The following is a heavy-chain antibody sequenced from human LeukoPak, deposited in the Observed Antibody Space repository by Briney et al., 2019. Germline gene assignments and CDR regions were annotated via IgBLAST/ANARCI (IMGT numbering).Heavy chain of an antibody. CDR3: ARDKCSSTSCSWFDP. CDR2: INSDGSST. J-gene: IGHJ5*02. CDR1: GFTFSSYW. D-gene: IGHD2-2*01. Sequence: GGSLRLSCAASGFTFSSYWMHWVRQAPGKGLVWVSRINSDGSSTSYADSVKGRFTISRDNAKNTLYLQMNSLRAEDTAVYYCARDKCSSTSCSWFDPWGQRTLVTVSS. V-gene: IGHV3-74*01.